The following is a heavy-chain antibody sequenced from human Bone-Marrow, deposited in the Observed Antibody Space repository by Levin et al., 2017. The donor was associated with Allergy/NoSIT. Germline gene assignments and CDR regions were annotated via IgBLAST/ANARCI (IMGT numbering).Heavy chain of an antibody. CDR3: VRGSEYGWSYYGLYYLDY. CDR1: SFSLDEYA. Sequence: PGGSLRLSCVGSSFSLDEYAMHWVRQPVGGGPEWVAGISWNSGTIAYADSVKGRFTIARDNAKGILYLQLNSPSPEDTAMYYCVRGSEYGWSYYGLYYLDYWGRGTLVTVSS. V-gene: IGHV3-9*01. CDR2: ISWNSGTI. D-gene: IGHD3-10*01. J-gene: IGHJ4*02.